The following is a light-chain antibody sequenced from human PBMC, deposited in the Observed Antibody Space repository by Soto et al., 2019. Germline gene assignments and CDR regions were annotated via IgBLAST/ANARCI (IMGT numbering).Light chain of an antibody. CDR1: EILSSTY. V-gene: IGKV3D-15*01. CDR3: QQYDKWPPRT. Sequence: LTQSPGTLSLSPGETATLSCRATEILSSTYMAWYQQKPGQAPRLLMYGVYTRAPGTPARFSGSGSGTEFTLTISSLQSEDSAVYYCQQYDKWPPRTFGQGTKVEIK. CDR2: GVY. J-gene: IGKJ1*01.